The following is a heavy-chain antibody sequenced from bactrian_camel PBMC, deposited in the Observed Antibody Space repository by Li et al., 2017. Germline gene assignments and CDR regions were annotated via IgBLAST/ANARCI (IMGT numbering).Heavy chain of an antibody. CDR1: GFTFSTYA. D-gene: IGHD6*01. J-gene: IGHJ4*01. V-gene: IGHV3S10*01. CDR3: ATNTVTDGVAEFSY. CDR2: IGRDGIT. Sequence: DVQLVESGGGLVQPGGSLRLSCAASGFTFSTYAMSWVRQAPGKERERIGRDGITTYPDSVKGRFTVSRDNAKNTVYLQMDNLESEDTALHYCATNTVTDGVAEFSYWGQGTQVTVS.